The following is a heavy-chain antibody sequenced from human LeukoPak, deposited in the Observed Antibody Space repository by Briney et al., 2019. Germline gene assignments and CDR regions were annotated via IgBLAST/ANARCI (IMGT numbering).Heavy chain of an antibody. CDR3: SRGGLYRYSGTSGDY. Sequence: GGSLRLSCEVSGFSFSTYWMTWVRQAPGKGLEWVANINQHGSETYYVDSVKGRFIISRDNAKNSLFLQMDSLTGEDTAVYYCSRGGLYRYSGTSGDYWGQGTLVTVSS. CDR2: INQHGSET. V-gene: IGHV3-7*01. J-gene: IGHJ4*02. D-gene: IGHD1-26*01. CDR1: GFSFSTYW.